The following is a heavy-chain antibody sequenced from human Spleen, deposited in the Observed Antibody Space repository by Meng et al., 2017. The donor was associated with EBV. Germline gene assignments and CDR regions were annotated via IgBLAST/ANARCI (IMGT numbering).Heavy chain of an antibody. J-gene: IGHJ5*02. D-gene: IGHD4-11*01. CDR2: INHSGST. CDR3: ARQRPGASVDYFDP. V-gene: IGHV4-34*01. CDR1: GGSFSGYY. Sequence: PQQWCAGLVNPSETLSPPCTVYGGSFSGYYWSWIRQPPGKGLEWIGEINHSGSTNYNPSLKSRVTISVDTSKDQFSLRLISVTAADTAMYFCARQRPGASVDYFDPWGQGILVTVSS.